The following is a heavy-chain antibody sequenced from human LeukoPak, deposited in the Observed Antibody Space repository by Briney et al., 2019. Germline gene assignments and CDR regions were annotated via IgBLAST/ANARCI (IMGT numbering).Heavy chain of an antibody. CDR1: GFTFSSYG. J-gene: IGHJ4*02. Sequence: QPGRSLRLSCAASGFTFSSYGMHWVRQAPGKGLEWVVVIWYDGSNKYYADSVKGRFTISRDNSKNTLYLQMNSLRAEDTAVYYCARGSGRYDILTGYYPSSDFDYWGQGTLVTVSS. CDR3: ARGSGRYDILTGYYPSSDFDY. CDR2: IWYDGSNK. V-gene: IGHV3-33*01. D-gene: IGHD3-9*01.